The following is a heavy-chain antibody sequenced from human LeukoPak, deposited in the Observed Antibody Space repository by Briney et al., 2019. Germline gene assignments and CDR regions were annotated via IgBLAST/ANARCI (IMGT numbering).Heavy chain of an antibody. J-gene: IGHJ5*02. CDR3: ARYQLAQLSNWFDP. V-gene: IGHV3-53*01. Sequence: PGGSLRLSCAASGFTVSSNYMSWVRQAPGKGLEWVSVIYSGGSTDYADSVKGRFTISRDNSKNTLYLQMNSLRAEDTAVYYCARYQLAQLSNWFDPWGQGTLVTVSS. CDR1: GFTVSSNY. CDR2: IYSGGST. D-gene: IGHD1-1*01.